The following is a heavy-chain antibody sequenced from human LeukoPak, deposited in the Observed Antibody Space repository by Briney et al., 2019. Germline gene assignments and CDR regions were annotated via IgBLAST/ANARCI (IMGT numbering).Heavy chain of an antibody. V-gene: IGHV3-30*18. CDR1: GFTFSSYG. CDR3: AKEYYGVVDY. D-gene: IGHD4-17*01. CDR2: ISYDGSNK. Sequence: GRSLRLSCAASGFTFSSYGMHWVRQAPGKGLEWVAVISYDGSNKYYADSVKGRFTISRDNSKNTLYPQMNSLRAEDTAVYYCAKEYYGVVDYWGQGTLVTVSS. J-gene: IGHJ4*02.